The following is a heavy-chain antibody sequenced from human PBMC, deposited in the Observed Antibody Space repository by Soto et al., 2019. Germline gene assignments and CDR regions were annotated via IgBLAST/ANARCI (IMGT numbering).Heavy chain of an antibody. V-gene: IGHV3-7*01. Sequence: GGSLRLSCAASGFTFSSYWMSWVRQAPGKGLEWVANIKQDGSEKYYVDSVKGRFTISRDNAKNSLYLQMNSLRAEDTAVYYCARVGGSGSYYRHGGDVWGKGTTVTVSS. CDR2: IKQDGSEK. CDR1: GFTFSSYW. D-gene: IGHD3-10*01. CDR3: ARVGGSGSYYRHGGDV. J-gene: IGHJ6*04.